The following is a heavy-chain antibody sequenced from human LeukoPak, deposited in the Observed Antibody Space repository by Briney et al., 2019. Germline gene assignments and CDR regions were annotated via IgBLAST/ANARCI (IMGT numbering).Heavy chain of an antibody. CDR2: SSGSGGST. Sequence: PGGSLRLSCAASAFTVSSNSMSWVRQAPGKGLEWVSASSGSGGSTYYADSVKGRFTISRDNSKNTLYLQMNSLRAEDTAVYYCAKGSSPAAMDWFDPWGQGTLVTVSS. CDR3: AKGSSPAAMDWFDP. CDR1: AFTVSSNS. J-gene: IGHJ5*02. V-gene: IGHV3-23*01. D-gene: IGHD2-2*01.